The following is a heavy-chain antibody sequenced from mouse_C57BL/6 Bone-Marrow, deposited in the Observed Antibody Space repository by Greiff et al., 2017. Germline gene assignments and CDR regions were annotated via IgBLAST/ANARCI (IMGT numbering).Heavy chain of an antibody. Sequence: EVQVVESGGDLVKPGGSLTLSCAASGFTFSSYGMSWVRQTPDKRLEWVATISSGGSYTYYPDSVKGRFTISRDNAKNTLYLQMSSLKSEDTAMYYCARQIVATSYYFDYWGKGTTLTVSS. J-gene: IGHJ2*01. V-gene: IGHV5-6*01. CDR2: ISSGGSYT. CDR3: ARQIVATSYYFDY. CDR1: GFTFSSYG. D-gene: IGHD1-1*01.